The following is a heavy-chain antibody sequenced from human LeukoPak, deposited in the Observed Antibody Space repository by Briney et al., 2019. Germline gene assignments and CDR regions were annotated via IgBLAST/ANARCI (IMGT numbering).Heavy chain of an antibody. J-gene: IGHJ4*02. CDR2: ISSSSSYI. CDR3: ARHSDYDILTGPNDY. Sequence: GGSLRLSCAASGFTFSSYSMNWVRQAPGKGLEWVSFISSSSSYIYYADSVKGRYTISRDNAKNSLYLQMNSLGAEDTAVYYCARHSDYDILTGPNDYWGQGTLVTVSS. V-gene: IGHV3-21*01. CDR1: GFTFSSYS. D-gene: IGHD3-9*01.